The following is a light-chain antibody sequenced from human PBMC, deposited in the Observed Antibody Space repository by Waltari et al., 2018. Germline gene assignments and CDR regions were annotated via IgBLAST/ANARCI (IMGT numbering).Light chain of an antibody. CDR3: CSYAGRNIWV. V-gene: IGLV2-23*02. CDR2: EVI. Sequence: QSALTPPASVSGSPGQSITIPCTGTSSVVGFYHLVPGYQQPPGKAPELLVYEVISRPSGVSNRFSGSKSGNTASLTISGLQAEDEADYYCCSYAGRNIWVFGGGTKLTVL. J-gene: IGLJ3*02. CDR1: SSVVGFYHL.